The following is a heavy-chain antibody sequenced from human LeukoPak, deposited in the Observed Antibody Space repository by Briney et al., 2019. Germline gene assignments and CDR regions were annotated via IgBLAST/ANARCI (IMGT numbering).Heavy chain of an antibody. CDR3: ARDGERGPTVDYYYGMDV. V-gene: IGHV4-59*12. CDR1: GGSLSSYY. J-gene: IGHJ6*02. Sequence: SETLSLTCTVSGGSLSSYYWSWIRQPPGKGLEWIGYIYYSGSTNYNPSLKSRVTISVDTSKNQFSLKLNSVTAADTAVYYCARDGERGPTVDYYYGMDVWGQGTTVTVSS. D-gene: IGHD4-23*01. CDR2: IYYSGST.